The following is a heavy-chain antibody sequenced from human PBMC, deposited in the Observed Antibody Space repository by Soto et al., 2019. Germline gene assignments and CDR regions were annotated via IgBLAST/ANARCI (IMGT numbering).Heavy chain of an antibody. D-gene: IGHD3-3*01. Sequence: PGGSLRLSCAASGFTFSSYWMSWVLQAPWKGLEWVANIKQDGSEKYYVDSVKGRFTISRDNAKNSLYLQMNSLRAEDTAVYYCARGGQAGVRFLEWLTGYYYMDVWGKGTTVTVSS. V-gene: IGHV3-7*01. CDR1: GFTFSSYW. J-gene: IGHJ6*03. CDR3: ARGGQAGVRFLEWLTGYYYMDV. CDR2: IKQDGSEK.